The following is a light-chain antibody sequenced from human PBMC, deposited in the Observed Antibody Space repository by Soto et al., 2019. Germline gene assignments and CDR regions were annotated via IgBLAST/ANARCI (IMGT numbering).Light chain of an antibody. Sequence: QSALTQPASVSGSPGQSITIPCTGTSGDVGSYNLVSWYQQHPGKAPKLLIDEVTERPSGVSNRFSASKSGNTASLTISGLQPDDEDDYYCCSYAGNSEVFGTGTKLTVL. J-gene: IGLJ1*01. CDR1: SGDVGSYNL. CDR2: EVT. V-gene: IGLV2-23*02. CDR3: CSYAGNSEV.